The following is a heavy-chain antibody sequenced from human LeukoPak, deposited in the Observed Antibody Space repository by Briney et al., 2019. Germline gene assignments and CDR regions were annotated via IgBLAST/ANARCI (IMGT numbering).Heavy chain of an antibody. J-gene: IGHJ6*04. CDR2: INHSGST. V-gene: IGHV4-34*01. Sequence: SETLSLTCAVYGGSFSGYYWSWIRQPPGKGPEWIGEINHSGSTNYNPSLKSRVTISVDTSKNQFSLKLSSVTAADTAVYYCARELYYYGSGSPRSGMDVWGKGTTVTVSS. CDR1: GGSFSGYY. CDR3: ARELYYYGSGSPRSGMDV. D-gene: IGHD3-10*01.